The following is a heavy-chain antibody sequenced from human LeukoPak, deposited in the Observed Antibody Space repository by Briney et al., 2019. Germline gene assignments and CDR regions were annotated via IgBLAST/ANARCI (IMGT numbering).Heavy chain of an antibody. J-gene: IGHJ4*02. Sequence: GRSLRLSCAASGFTFSSYGMHWVRQAPGKGLEWVAVISYDGSNKYYADSVKGRFTISRDSSKNTLYLQMNSLRAEDTAVYYCAKNQGYYDSSGNFDYWGQGTLVTVSS. CDR1: GFTFSSYG. CDR3: AKNQGYYDSSGNFDY. V-gene: IGHV3-30*18. D-gene: IGHD3-22*01. CDR2: ISYDGSNK.